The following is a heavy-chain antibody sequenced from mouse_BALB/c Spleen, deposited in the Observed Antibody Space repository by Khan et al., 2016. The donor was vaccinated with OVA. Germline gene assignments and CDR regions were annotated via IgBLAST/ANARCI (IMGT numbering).Heavy chain of an antibody. J-gene: IGHJ2*01. CDR1: GYTFTDYA. Sequence: QIQLVQSGPEVVRPGVSVKISCKGSGYTFTDYAMHWVKQSHAKSLEWIGLISTNTGYTNYNQNFKGKATMTVDKSSSTAYMELAILTSEDSAIYYSAREHYFDYWGQGTTLTVSS. CDR2: ISTNTGYT. CDR3: AREHYFDY. V-gene: IGHV1S137*01.